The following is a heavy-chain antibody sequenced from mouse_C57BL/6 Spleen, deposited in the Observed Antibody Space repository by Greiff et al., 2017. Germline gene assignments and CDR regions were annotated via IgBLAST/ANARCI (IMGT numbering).Heavy chain of an antibody. Sequence: EVHLVESGGGLVQPGGSLSLSCAASGFTFTDYYMSWVRQPPGQALEWLGFIRNKANGYTTEYSASVKGRFTISRDNSQSILYLQMSALRAEDSATYYCARYTLIPFPYALDYWGQGTSVTVSS. J-gene: IGHJ4*01. D-gene: IGHD5-1-1*01. CDR1: GFTFTDYY. V-gene: IGHV7-3*01. CDR3: ARYTLIPFPYALDY. CDR2: IRNKANGYTT.